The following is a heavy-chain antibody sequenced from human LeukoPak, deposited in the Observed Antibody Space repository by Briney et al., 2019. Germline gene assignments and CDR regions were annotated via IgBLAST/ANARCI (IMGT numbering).Heavy chain of an antibody. D-gene: IGHD3-22*01. J-gene: IGHJ3*02. CDR3: AREGPRNYFDSSGPGPFDI. CDR1: GYTFTSYY. CDR2: INPSDRST. Sequence: ASVKVSCKASGYTFTSYYMRWVRQAPGQGLEWMGVINPSDRSTSYAQKFQGRVTMTRDTSTSTVYMELSSLRSEDTAVYYCAREGPRNYFDSSGPGPFDIWGQGTMVTVSS. V-gene: IGHV1-46*01.